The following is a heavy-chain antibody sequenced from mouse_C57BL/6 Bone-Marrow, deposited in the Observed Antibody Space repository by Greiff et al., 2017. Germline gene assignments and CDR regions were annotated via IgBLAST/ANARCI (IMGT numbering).Heavy chain of an antibody. Sequence: VQLQQPGAELVKPGASVKLSCKASGYTFTSYWITWVKQRPGQGLEWIGDIYPGNGSTNYNEKFKSKATLTVDTSSSTAYMQLSSLTSEDSAVYYCARPDYGSDGYFDVWGKGTTVTVSS. CDR3: ARPDYGSDGYFDV. J-gene: IGHJ1*03. CDR1: GYTFTSYW. V-gene: IGHV1-55*01. CDR2: IYPGNGST. D-gene: IGHD2-1*01.